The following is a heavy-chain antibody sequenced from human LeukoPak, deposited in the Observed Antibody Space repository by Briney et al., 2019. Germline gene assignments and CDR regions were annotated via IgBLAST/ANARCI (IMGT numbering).Heavy chain of an antibody. D-gene: IGHD3-3*01. CDR1: GFTYSTYW. Sequence: PGGFLRLSCSASGFTYSTYWMSWVRHAPGKGLEWGANIKQDGREKYHVYSVKVRFTMSRDTAKTSVDLRMHRPRAKATAVYYCARDRQNKDFWSGGDYWGQGTLVTVSS. CDR2: IKQDGREK. J-gene: IGHJ4*02. V-gene: IGHV3-7*01. CDR3: ARDRQNKDFWSGGDY.